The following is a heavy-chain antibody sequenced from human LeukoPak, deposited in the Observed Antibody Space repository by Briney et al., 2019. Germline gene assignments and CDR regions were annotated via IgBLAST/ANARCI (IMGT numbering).Heavy chain of an antibody. Sequence: PSETLSLTCAVSGGSISSGGYSWSWIRQPPGKGLEWIGYIYHSGSTYYNPSLKSRVTISVDRSKNQFSLKLSSATAADTAVYYCARDMRAFDIWGQGTMVTVSS. D-gene: IGHD3-16*01. J-gene: IGHJ3*02. CDR2: IYHSGST. CDR3: ARDMRAFDI. V-gene: IGHV4-30-2*01. CDR1: GGSISSGGYS.